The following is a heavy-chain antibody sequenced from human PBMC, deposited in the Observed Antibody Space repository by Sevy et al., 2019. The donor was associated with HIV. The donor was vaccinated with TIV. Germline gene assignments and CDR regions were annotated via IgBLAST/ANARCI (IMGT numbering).Heavy chain of an antibody. CDR1: EFTFRSYE. D-gene: IGHD3-22*01. Sequence: GGSLRLSCAASEFTFRSYEMNWVRQAPGKGLEWVSYISSSGSLIYYADSVKGRFTISRDNAKNSLYLQMNSLRAEDTAVYYCAGGVVIGTTFDYWGQGTLVTVSS. CDR3: AGGVVIGTTFDY. CDR2: ISSSGSLI. V-gene: IGHV3-48*03. J-gene: IGHJ4*02.